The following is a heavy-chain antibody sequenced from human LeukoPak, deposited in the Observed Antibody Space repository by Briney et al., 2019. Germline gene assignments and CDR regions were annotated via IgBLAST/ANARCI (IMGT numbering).Heavy chain of an antibody. D-gene: IGHD3-22*01. CDR3: ARHRKYYYDSSGYDDY. Sequence: SQTLSLTCAVSGGSISSGGYSWSWIRQPPGKGLEWIGYIYYSGSTNYNPSLKSRVTISVDTSKNQFSLKLSSVTAADTAVYYCARHRKYYYDSSGYDDYWGQGTLVTVSS. CDR1: GGSISSGGYS. J-gene: IGHJ4*02. CDR2: IYYSGST. V-gene: IGHV4-30-2*01.